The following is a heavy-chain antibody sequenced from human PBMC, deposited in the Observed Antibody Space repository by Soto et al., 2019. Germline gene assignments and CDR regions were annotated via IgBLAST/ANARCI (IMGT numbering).Heavy chain of an antibody. CDR1: GFTFSSYA. J-gene: IGHJ4*02. Sequence: EVQLLESGGGLVQPGGSLRLSCAASGFTFSSYAMSWVRQAPGKGLEWVSAISGSGGSTYYADSVKGRFTISRDNSKNTLYLQMNSLRADDTAVYYCAKTPGFVVVIAIPLYFDYWGQGTLVTVSS. CDR2: ISGSGGST. V-gene: IGHV3-23*01. D-gene: IGHD2-21*01. CDR3: AKTPGFVVVIAIPLYFDY.